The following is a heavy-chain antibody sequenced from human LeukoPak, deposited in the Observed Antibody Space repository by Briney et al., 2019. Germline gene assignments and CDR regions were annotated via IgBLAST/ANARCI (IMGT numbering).Heavy chain of an antibody. V-gene: IGHV1-69*13. CDR3: ASIGGLAARSYYYYMDV. CDR1: GGTFSSYA. CDR2: IIPIFGTA. D-gene: IGHD6-6*01. Sequence: SVKVSCKASGGTFSSYAISWVRQAPGQGLEWMGGIIPIFGTANYGQKFQGRVTITADESTSTAYMELSSLRSEDTAVYYCASIGGLAARSYYYYMDVWGKGTTVTVSS. J-gene: IGHJ6*03.